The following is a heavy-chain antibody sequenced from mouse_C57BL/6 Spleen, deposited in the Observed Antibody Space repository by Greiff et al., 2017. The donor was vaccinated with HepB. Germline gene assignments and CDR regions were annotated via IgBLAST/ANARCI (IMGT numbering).Heavy chain of an antibody. CDR1: GYTFTSYW. Sequence: QVQLQQPGAELVRPGSSVKLSCKASGYTFTSYWMHWVKQRPIQGLEWIGNIDPSDSETHYNQKFKDKATLTVDKSSSTAYMQLSSLTSEDSAVYYCARRGLNGTEGFDYWGQGTTLTVSS. D-gene: IGHD3-1*01. CDR2: IDPSDSET. CDR3: ARRGLNGTEGFDY. V-gene: IGHV1-52*01. J-gene: IGHJ2*01.